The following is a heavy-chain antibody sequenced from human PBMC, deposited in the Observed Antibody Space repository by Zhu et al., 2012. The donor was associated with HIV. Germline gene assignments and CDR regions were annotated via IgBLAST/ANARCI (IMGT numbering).Heavy chain of an antibody. CDR1: RGSISGHY. V-gene: IGHV4-4*07. J-gene: IGHJ4*02. CDR3: ARSSLVTGYNLDY. CDR2: VHTSGTT. Sequence: QVRLQESGPGVVKPSGTLSLTCTVSRGSISGHYWSWIRQTAEKGVEWIGHVHTSGTTNFNPSFRSRVAMSIDTSRNHFSLRLISVTAADTAIYFCARSSLVTGYNLDYWGQGILLPSP. D-gene: IGHD5-24*01.